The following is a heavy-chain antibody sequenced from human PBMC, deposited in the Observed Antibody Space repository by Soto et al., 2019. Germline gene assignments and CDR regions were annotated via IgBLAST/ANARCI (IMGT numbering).Heavy chain of an antibody. J-gene: IGHJ5*02. D-gene: IGHD1-26*01. CDR1: GLSFSSYA. V-gene: IGHV3-23*01. Sequence: EVQLLESGGGLVQPGGSLRLSWAASGLSFSSYARGWVGKAPGKGLEWVSIISATDVATYYADSVKGHFIIARDDSRRTLFLQMNSLRAEDTAVYHCVKDVYSGSSGQFDLWGQGTLVTVSS. CDR2: ISATDVAT. CDR3: VKDVYSGSSGQFDL.